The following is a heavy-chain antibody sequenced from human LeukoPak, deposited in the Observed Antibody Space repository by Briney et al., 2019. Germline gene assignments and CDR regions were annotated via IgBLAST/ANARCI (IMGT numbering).Heavy chain of an antibody. D-gene: IGHD3-22*01. J-gene: IGHJ5*02. CDR2: INPSGGST. V-gene: IGHV1-46*01. Sequence: ASVNDSCKASGYTFARYYIHWVRQAPGQGLEWMGIINPSGGSTRYAQKFQGRVTMTRDTSTSTVYMELSSLRSDDTAVYYCARGGYYDSSGSFDPWGQGTLVTVSS. CDR3: ARGGYYDSSGSFDP. CDR1: GYTFARYY.